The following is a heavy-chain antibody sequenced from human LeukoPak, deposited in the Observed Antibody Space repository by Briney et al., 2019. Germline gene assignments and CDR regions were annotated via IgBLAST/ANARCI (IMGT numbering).Heavy chain of an antibody. CDR1: RGSISSSSYY. Sequence: SETLSLTCTVSRGSISSSSYYWGWIRQPPGKGLEWIGSIYYRGNTYYNPSLKSRVTISVDTSKNQFSLKLSSVTAADTALYYCARGTLYSGWSYYFDSWGQGTLVTVSS. CDR2: IYYRGNT. CDR3: ARGTLYSGWSYYFDS. V-gene: IGHV4-39*07. J-gene: IGHJ4*02. D-gene: IGHD6-19*01.